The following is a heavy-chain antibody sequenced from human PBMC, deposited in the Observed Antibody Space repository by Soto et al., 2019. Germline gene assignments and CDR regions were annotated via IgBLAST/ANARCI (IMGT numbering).Heavy chain of an antibody. D-gene: IGHD4-17*01. CDR3: ARSFMTTVTTSAFDI. CDR1: GFTFSSYS. Sequence: GGSLRLSCAASGFTFSSYSMNWVRQAPGKGLEWVSSISSSSSYIYYADSVKGRFTISRDNAKNSLYLQMNSLRAEDTAVYYCARSFMTTVTTSAFDIWGQGTMVTVSS. V-gene: IGHV3-21*01. CDR2: ISSSSSYI. J-gene: IGHJ3*02.